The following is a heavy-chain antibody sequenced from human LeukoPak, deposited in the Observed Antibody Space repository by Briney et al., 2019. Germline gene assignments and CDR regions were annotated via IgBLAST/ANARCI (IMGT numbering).Heavy chain of an antibody. V-gene: IGHV1-2*04. CDR1: GGTFSSYA. J-gene: IGHJ4*02. D-gene: IGHD2-15*01. Sequence: ASVKVSCKASGGTFSSYAISWVRQAPGQGLEWMGWINPNSGGTNYAQKFQGWVTMTRDTSISAAYMELSRLRSDDTAVYYCARDLSCSGGSCYFDYWGQGTLVTVSS. CDR3: ARDLSCSGGSCYFDY. CDR2: INPNSGGT.